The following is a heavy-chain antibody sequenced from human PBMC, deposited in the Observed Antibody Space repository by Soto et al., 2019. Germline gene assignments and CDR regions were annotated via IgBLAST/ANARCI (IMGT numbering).Heavy chain of an antibody. Sequence: SETLSLTCAVYGGSFSGYYWSWIRQPPGKGLEWIGEINHSGSTNYNPSLKSRVTISVDTSKNQFSLKLSSVTAADTAVYYCARGGIAARFSHPSLYYYNYYGMDVWGQGTTVTVSS. J-gene: IGHJ6*02. CDR1: GGSFSGYY. CDR3: ARGGIAARFSHPSLYYYNYYGMDV. V-gene: IGHV4-34*01. D-gene: IGHD6-6*01. CDR2: INHSGST.